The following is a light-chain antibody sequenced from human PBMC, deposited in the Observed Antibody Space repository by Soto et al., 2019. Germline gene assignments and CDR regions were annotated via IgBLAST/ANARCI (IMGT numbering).Light chain of an antibody. CDR3: ATWNDGVFV. J-gene: IGLJ1*01. CDR1: TSNIGGST. V-gene: IGLV1-44*01. CDR2: GNT. Sequence: QSVLTQPPSASGTPGQRVTISCSGSTSNIGGSTVSWYQQFPGVAPKLLIYGNTQRPLGVPVRFSASKSDTSASLAISGLQSEDEADYYYATWNDGVFVFGIGTKVTVL.